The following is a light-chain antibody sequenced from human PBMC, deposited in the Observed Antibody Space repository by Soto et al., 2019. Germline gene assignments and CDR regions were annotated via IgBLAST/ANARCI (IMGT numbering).Light chain of an antibody. CDR2: DAS. V-gene: IGKV1-33*01. Sequence: DIQMTQSPSSLSASVGDRVTISCQASQDISKYLNWYQQHPGKAPRLLIYDASSLDAGVPSRFSGSGSGTDFTFTIDSLQPEDIATYFCQQFDTPPPAFGQGTKLEIK. CDR3: QQFDTPPPA. CDR1: QDISKY. J-gene: IGKJ2*01.